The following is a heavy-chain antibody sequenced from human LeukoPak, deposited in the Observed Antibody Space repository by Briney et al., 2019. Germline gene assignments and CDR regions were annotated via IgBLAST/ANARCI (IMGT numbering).Heavy chain of an antibody. J-gene: IGHJ6*03. CDR2: IYSGGST. CDR1: GFTVSSNY. CDR3: ARDSSSWDLYYYMDV. D-gene: IGHD6-13*01. V-gene: IGHV3-53*01. Sequence: PGGSLRLSCAASGFTVSSNYMSWVRQAPGKGLEWVSVIYSGGSTYYADSVKGRFTISRDNSKNTLYLQMNSLRAEVTAVYYCARDSSSWDLYYYMDVWGKGTTVTVSS.